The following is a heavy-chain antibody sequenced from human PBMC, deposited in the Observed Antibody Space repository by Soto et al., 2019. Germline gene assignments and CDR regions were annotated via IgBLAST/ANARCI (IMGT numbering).Heavy chain of an antibody. V-gene: IGHV1-2*02. CDR2: INPKGDDT. D-gene: IGHD4-4*01. Sequence: ASVKVSCKASGYPFSDNQIHWLRRAPGQGLEWMGRINPKGDDTNYAQKFQGRVTMTRDTSIDTAYLELTGLTSDDTATYYCARKHSLDYIRWGLDPWGQGTLVTVS. CDR3: ARKHSLDYIRWGLDP. J-gene: IGHJ5*02. CDR1: GYPFSDNQ.